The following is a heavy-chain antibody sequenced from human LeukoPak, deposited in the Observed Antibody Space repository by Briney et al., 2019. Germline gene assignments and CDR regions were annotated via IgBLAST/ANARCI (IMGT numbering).Heavy chain of an antibody. Sequence: PGGSLRLSCAASGFTFSGYSMNWIRQAPGKGLESVSYISGSSSNTNYADSVKGRFTISRDNAKNSLYLQMDSLRAEDTAVYYCTRHPAEGDYWGQGTLVTVSS. CDR2: ISGSSSNT. D-gene: IGHD2-15*01. CDR3: TRHPAEGDY. J-gene: IGHJ4*02. CDR1: GFTFSGYS. V-gene: IGHV3-48*04.